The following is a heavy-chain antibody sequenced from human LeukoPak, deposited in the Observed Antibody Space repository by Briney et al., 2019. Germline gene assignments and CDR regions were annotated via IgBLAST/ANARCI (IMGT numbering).Heavy chain of an antibody. CDR3: ARIAAVAGTGSYDY. V-gene: IGHV3-33*01. Sequence: GGSLRLSCAASGFTFSSYGMHWVRQAPGKGLEWVAVIWYDGSNKYYADSVKGRFTISRDNSKNTLYLQMNSLRAEDTAVYYCARIAAVAGTGSYDYWGQGTLVTVSS. CDR1: GFTFSSYG. D-gene: IGHD6-19*01. J-gene: IGHJ4*02. CDR2: IWYDGSNK.